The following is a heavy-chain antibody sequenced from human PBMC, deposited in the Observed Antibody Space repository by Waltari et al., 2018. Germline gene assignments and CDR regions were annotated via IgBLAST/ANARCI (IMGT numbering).Heavy chain of an antibody. CDR3: ARGEDYGSGSYYFDY. J-gene: IGHJ4*02. Sequence: SGIRQHPGKGLEWIGYIYYSGSTYYNPSLKSRVTISVDTSKNQFSLKLSSVTAADTAVYYCARGEDYGSGSYYFDYWGQGTLVTVSS. CDR2: IYYSGST. V-gene: IGHV4-31*02. D-gene: IGHD3-10*01.